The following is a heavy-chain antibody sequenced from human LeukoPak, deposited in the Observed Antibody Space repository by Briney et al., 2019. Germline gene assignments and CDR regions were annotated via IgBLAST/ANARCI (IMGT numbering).Heavy chain of an antibody. CDR2: IKQDGSEK. J-gene: IGHJ4*02. Sequence: PGGSLRLSCAASGFTFSSYSMYWVRQAPGKGLEWVANIKQDGSEKYYVDSVKGRFTISRDNAKNSLYLQMNSLRAEDTAVYYCARETSPYYYDSSAVNYWGQGTLVTVSS. V-gene: IGHV3-7*01. D-gene: IGHD3-22*01. CDR3: ARETSPYYYDSSAVNY. CDR1: GFTFSSYS.